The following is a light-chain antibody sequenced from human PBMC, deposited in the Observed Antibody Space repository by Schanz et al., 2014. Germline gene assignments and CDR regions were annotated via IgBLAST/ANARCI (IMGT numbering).Light chain of an antibody. CDR3: QVWDGTSDSWV. Sequence: VLTQPPSVSVAPGQTARINFFFPHLCLKTEPWYKQKPGQAPVLVLYDDRDRPSGIPERFSGSNSGNTATLTISRVDAGDEADYYCQVWDGTSDSWVFGGGTKLTVL. CDR2: DDR. V-gene: IGLV3-21*02. J-gene: IGLJ3*02. CDR1: HLCLKT.